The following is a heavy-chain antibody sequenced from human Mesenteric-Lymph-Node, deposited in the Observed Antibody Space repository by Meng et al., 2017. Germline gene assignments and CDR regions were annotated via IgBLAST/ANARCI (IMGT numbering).Heavy chain of an antibody. Sequence: VQLQESGPGLVKASGALSLTCAVSGVSISSSDWWGWVRQTPGQGLEWIGEIFHTGNANYNPSLKSRVSMSVDNSKNQFSLNLISVTAADTAVYYCVRERPRANVDASMDLIDYWGQGTLVTSPQ. CDR1: GVSISSSDW. J-gene: IGHJ4*02. D-gene: IGHD4/OR15-4a*01. CDR3: VRERPRANVDASMDLIDY. V-gene: IGHV4-4*02. CDR2: IFHTGNA.